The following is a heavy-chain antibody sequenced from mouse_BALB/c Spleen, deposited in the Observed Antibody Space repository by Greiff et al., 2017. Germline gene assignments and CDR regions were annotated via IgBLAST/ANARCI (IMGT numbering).Heavy chain of an antibody. CDR1: GFAFSSYD. V-gene: IGHV5-12-1*01. CDR2: ISSGGGST. CDR3: ARQNGNYGRYFDV. D-gene: IGHD2-1*01. Sequence: DVMLVESGGGLVKPGGSLKLSCAASGFAFSSYDMSWVRQTPEKRLEWVAYISSGGGSTYYPDTVKGRFPISRDNAKNTLYLQMSSLKSEDTAMYYCARQNGNYGRYFDVWGAGTTVTVSS. J-gene: IGHJ1*01.